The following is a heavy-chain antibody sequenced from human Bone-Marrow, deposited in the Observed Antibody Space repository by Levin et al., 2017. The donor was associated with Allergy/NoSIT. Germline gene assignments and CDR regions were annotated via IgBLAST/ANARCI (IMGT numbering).Heavy chain of an antibody. Sequence: GESLKISCKSSGYTFTDYFLHWVRQAPGQGLEWMGWINPKSGGTNYAHKFRGRVTLTRDTSMTTVYMDLSRLRSDDTALFYFARAMPGSGTPPNFDSWGQGTLVAVSS. CDR3: ARAMPGSGTPPNFDS. CDR1: GYTFTDYF. V-gene: IGHV1-2*02. J-gene: IGHJ4*02. D-gene: IGHD3-10*01. CDR2: INPKSGGT.